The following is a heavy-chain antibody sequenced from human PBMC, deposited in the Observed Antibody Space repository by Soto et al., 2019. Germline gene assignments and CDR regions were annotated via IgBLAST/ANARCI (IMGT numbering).Heavy chain of an antibody. V-gene: IGHV4-59*01. D-gene: IGHD1-1*01. Sequence: SETLSLTCTVSPGSISNYYWNWIRQPPEKGLEWIGFIHHSGNSMSNPSLRSRLTMSVDTTKGQISLNLRAAAGADTAVYYCAKWNAMNRSFAAWGQGILVTVSS. CDR3: AKWNAMNRSFAA. J-gene: IGHJ5*02. CDR1: PGSISNYY. CDR2: IHHSGNS.